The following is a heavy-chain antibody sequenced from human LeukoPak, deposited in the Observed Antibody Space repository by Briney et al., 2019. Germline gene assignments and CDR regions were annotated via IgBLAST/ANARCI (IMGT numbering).Heavy chain of an antibody. D-gene: IGHD7-27*01. CDR2: IIPIFGTA. CDR3: ARDNANWGTNDY. Sequence: SVKVSCKASGGTFSSYAISWVRQAPGQGLEWMGGIIPIFGTANYAQKFQGRVTMTRDTSISTAYMELSRLRSDDTAVYYCARDNANWGTNDYWGQGTLVTVSS. CDR1: GGTFSSYA. V-gene: IGHV1-69*05. J-gene: IGHJ4*02.